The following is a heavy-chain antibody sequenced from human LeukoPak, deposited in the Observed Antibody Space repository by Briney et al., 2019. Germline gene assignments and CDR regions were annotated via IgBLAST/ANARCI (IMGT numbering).Heavy chain of an antibody. D-gene: IGHD3-22*01. CDR3: ARRITMIVVAYYYYGMDV. Sequence: GASVKVSCKASGYTLTSYGISWVRQAPGQGLEWMGWISAYNGNTNYAQKLQGRVTMTTDTSTSTAYMELRSLRSDDTAVYYCARRITMIVVAYYYYGMDVWGQGTTVTVSS. CDR1: GYTLTSYG. CDR2: ISAYNGNT. J-gene: IGHJ6*02. V-gene: IGHV1-18*01.